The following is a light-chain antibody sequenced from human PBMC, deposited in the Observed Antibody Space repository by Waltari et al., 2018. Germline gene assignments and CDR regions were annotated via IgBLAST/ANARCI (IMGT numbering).Light chain of an antibody. J-gene: IGKJ1*01. Sequence: DIQMTQSPSTLAASVGDRVTITCRASQTIGGWLAWYQQKPGKAPKLLIYKASILESGVPSRFTGSASGTEFTLTSSSLQTDDFATYYCQQYHRYSAFGQGSKVEIK. CDR1: QTIGGW. V-gene: IGKV1-5*03. CDR3: QQYHRYSA. CDR2: KAS.